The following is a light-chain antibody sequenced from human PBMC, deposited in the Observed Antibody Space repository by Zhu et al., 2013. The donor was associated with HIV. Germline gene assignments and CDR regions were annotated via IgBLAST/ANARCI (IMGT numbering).Light chain of an antibody. V-gene: IGKV1-33*01. CDR1: QDIRNY. CDR2: DAS. Sequence: DIQMTQSPSSLSASVGDRVSITCHTSQDIRNYLNWYHQKPGRAPKLLIYDASTLEVGVPSRFSGRGSGTHFTFTITSLQPEDVGTYYCQQYDNFFTFGPGTNVTI. J-gene: IGKJ3*01. CDR3: QQYDNFFT.